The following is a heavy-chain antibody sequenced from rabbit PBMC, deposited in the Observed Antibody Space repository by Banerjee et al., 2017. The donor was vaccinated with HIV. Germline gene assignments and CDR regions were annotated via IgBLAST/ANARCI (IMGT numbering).Heavy chain of an antibody. D-gene: IGHD4-1*01. Sequence: QEQLEESGGGLVKPEGSLTLTCKASGFSFSDRDVMCWVRQAPGKGLEWIACINTATGKAVYASWAKGRVTISKTSSTTATYFCARDRGSGWDDAFDPWGQGTLVTVS. CDR1: GFSFSDRDV. CDR3: P. CDR2: INTATGKA. V-gene: IGHV1S45*01. J-gene: IGHJ2*01.